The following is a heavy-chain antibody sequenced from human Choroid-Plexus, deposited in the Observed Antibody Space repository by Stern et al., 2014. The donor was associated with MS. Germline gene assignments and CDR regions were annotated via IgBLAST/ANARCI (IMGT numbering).Heavy chain of an antibody. D-gene: IGHD2-8*01. Sequence: QVQLVESGGGVVQPGGPLRLSCVASGFTFGSCAMHWVRQAPGKGLEWVAGVSYDGRNKNYADSVKGRFTISRDNSQNTLYMQMSSLRPEDTAVYYCAKDRQSLTYFFDHWGQGSLVTVSS. J-gene: IGHJ5*02. CDR1: GFTFGSCA. CDR2: VSYDGRNK. V-gene: IGHV3-30*18. CDR3: AKDRQSLTYFFDH.